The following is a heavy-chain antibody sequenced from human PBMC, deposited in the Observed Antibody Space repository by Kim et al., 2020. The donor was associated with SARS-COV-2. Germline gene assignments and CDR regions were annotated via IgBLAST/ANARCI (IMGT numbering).Heavy chain of an antibody. CDR3: ARHATRDGYNLIYYFDY. J-gene: IGHJ4*02. V-gene: IGHV4-59*08. CDR2: IYYSGST. CDR1: GGSISSYS. Sequence: SETLSLTCTVSGGSISSYSWSWIRQPPGKGLEWIGYIYYSGSTNYNPSLKSRVTISVDTSKNQFSLKLSSVTAADTAVYYCARHATRDGYNLIYYFDYWGQGTLVTVSS. D-gene: IGHD5-18*01.